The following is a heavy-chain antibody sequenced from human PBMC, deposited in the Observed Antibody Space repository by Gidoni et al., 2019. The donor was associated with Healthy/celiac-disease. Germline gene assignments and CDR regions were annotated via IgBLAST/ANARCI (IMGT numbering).Heavy chain of an antibody. CDR2: ISWNSGSI. D-gene: IGHD1-26*01. J-gene: IGHJ4*02. CDR1: GFTFDDYA. V-gene: IGHV3-9*01. Sequence: EVQLVESGGGLVQPGRSLRLSCAASGFTFDDYAMHWVRQAPGKGLEWVSGISWNSGSIGYADSVKGRFTISRDNAKNSLYLQMNSLRAEDTALYYCAKEALYSGSYTIDYWGQGTLVTVSS. CDR3: AKEALYSGSYTIDY.